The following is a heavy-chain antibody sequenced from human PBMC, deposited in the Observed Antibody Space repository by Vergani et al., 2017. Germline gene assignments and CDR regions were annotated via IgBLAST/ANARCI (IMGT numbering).Heavy chain of an antibody. CDR3: AREDYDILTGYPSGGMDV. J-gene: IGHJ6*02. CDR1: GFTFSSYG. V-gene: IGHV3-30*03. CDR2: ISYDGSNK. D-gene: IGHD3-9*01. Sequence: QVQLVESGGGVVQPGRSLRLSCAASGFTFSSYGMHWVRQAPGKGLEWVAVISYDGSNKYYADSVKGRFTISRDNSKNTLYLQMNSLRAEDTAVYYCAREDYDILTGYPSGGMDVWGQGTTVTVSS.